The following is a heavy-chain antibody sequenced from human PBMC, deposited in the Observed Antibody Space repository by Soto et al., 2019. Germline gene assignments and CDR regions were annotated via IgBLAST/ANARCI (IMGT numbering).Heavy chain of an antibody. J-gene: IGHJ4*02. V-gene: IGHV3-9*01. CDR2: INWSSGAK. CDR3: AKGGGSTGSVFLFDY. Sequence: GGSLRLSCAASGFTFDDYAMHWVRQAPGKGLEWVSGINWSSGAKGYADSVKGRFTISRDNAKNSLFLQMNSLRAEDTALYYCAKGGGSTGSVFLFDYWGQGTLVTVSS. CDR1: GFTFDDYA. D-gene: IGHD2-8*02.